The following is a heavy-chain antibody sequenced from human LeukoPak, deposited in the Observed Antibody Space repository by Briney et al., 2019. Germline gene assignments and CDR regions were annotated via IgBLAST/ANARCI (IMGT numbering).Heavy chain of an antibody. CDR3: ASESRYYYDSSGYYGPDY. CDR1: GFAFSNYA. CDR2: IGGSGERT. J-gene: IGHJ4*02. D-gene: IGHD3-22*01. Sequence: PGGSLRLSCAASGFAFSNYAMSWVRQAPGKGLEWVSVIGGSGERTYYADSVKGRFTISRDNSKNTLYLQMNSLRAEDTAVYYCASESRYYYDSSGYYGPDYWGQGTLVTVSS. V-gene: IGHV3-23*01.